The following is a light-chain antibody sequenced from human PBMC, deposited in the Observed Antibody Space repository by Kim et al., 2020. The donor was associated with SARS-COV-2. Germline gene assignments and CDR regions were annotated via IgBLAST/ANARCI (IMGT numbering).Light chain of an antibody. J-gene: IGKJ4*01. CDR2: GAS. CDR1: QSVSSN. Sequence: EIVMTQSPATLSVSPGERATLSCRASQSVSSNLAWYQQKPGQAPRLLIYGASTRGTGIPARFSGSGSGTEFTLTISSLQSEDFAVYYCQQYNNWTVTFGGGTKVDIK. CDR3: QQYNNWTVT. V-gene: IGKV3-15*01.